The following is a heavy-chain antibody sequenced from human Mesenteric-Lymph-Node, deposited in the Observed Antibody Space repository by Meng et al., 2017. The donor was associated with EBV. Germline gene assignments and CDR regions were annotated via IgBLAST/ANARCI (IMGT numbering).Heavy chain of an antibody. Sequence: QVRLQESGPGLVKPSQTLSLTCAVSGGSISSGGYYWSWIRQPPGKGLEWIGYIYYSGSTYYNPSLKSRVTISVDTSKNQFSLKLSSVTAADTAVYYCARGSRDGYNLDYWGQGTLVTVSS. D-gene: IGHD5-24*01. CDR1: GGSISSGGYY. V-gene: IGHV4-30-4*01. CDR2: IYYSGST. J-gene: IGHJ4*02. CDR3: ARGSRDGYNLDY.